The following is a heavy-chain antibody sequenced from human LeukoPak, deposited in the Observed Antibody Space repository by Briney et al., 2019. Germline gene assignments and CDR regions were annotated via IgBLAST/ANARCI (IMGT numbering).Heavy chain of an antibody. V-gene: IGHV3-30*04. CDR1: GFSFSSYA. Sequence: GGSLRLSCAASGFSFSSYAMHWVRQAPGKGLDWVAVISYDGSNKKYADSAKGRFTISRDNSKNTLYLQMNSLRAEDTALYYCAREPTVLSRDYVWGSYRPPDYWGQGTLVTVSS. CDR3: AREPTVLSRDYVWGSYRPPDY. J-gene: IGHJ4*02. D-gene: IGHD3-16*02. CDR2: ISYDGSNK.